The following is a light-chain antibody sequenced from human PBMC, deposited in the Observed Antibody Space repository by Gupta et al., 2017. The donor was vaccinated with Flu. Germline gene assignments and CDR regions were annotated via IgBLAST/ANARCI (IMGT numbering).Light chain of an antibody. CDR1: QSVSSSY. Sequence: EIVLRQSPGTLSLSPGERATISCRASQSVSSSYLAWYQQKPGQAPRLLIYGASSRATGIPDRFSGSGSGTDFTLTISRLEPEDFAVYYCQQYGSSRTFGQGTKVETK. J-gene: IGKJ1*01. CDR2: GAS. CDR3: QQYGSSRT. V-gene: IGKV3-20*01.